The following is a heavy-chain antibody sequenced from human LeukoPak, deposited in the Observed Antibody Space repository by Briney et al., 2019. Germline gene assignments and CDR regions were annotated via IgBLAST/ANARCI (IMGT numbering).Heavy chain of an antibody. CDR3: ARVGTMVRGAPADMDV. D-gene: IGHD3-10*01. J-gene: IGHJ6*03. Sequence: PGGSLRLSCAASGFTFSSYWMSWVRQAPGKGLEWVANIKQDGSEKYYVDSAKGRFTVSRDNAKNSLYLQMNSLRAEDTAVYYCARVGTMVRGAPADMDVWGKGTTVTISS. CDR1: GFTFSSYW. CDR2: IKQDGSEK. V-gene: IGHV3-7*01.